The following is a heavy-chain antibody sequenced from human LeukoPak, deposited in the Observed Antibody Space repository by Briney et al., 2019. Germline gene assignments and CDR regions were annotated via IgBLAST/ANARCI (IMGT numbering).Heavy chain of an antibody. CDR3: ARDKYDSSGYGWRYYYYGMDV. CDR2: IIPIFGTA. J-gene: IGHJ6*02. Sequence: SVKVSCKASGGTFSSYAISWVRQAPGQWLEWMGGIIPIFGTANYAQKFQGRVTITADESTSTAYMELSSLRSEDTAVYYCARDKYDSSGYGWRYYYYGMDVWGQGTTVTVSS. D-gene: IGHD3-22*01. CDR1: GGTFSSYA. V-gene: IGHV1-69*13.